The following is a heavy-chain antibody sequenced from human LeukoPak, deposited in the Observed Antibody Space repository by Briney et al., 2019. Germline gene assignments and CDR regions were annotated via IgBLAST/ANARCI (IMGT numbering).Heavy chain of an antibody. D-gene: IGHD6-13*01. J-gene: IGHJ3*02. CDR1: GGSISSSSYY. CDR3: ARDSSSWPRYAFDI. V-gene: IGHV4-39*07. CDR2: IYYSGST. Sequence: SETLSLTCTVSGGSISSSSYYWGWIRQPPGKGLEWIGSIYYSGSTYYNPSLKSRVTISVDTSKNQFSLKLSSVTAADTAVYYCARDSSSWPRYAFDIWGQGTMVTVSS.